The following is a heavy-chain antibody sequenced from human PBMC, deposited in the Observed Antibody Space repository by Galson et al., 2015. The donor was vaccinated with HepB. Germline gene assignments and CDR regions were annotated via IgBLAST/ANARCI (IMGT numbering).Heavy chain of an antibody. CDR2: INVGSTTM. CDR3: ARDGVVGAPVDY. J-gene: IGHJ4*02. CDR1: GFTFSAYA. Sequence: SLRLSCAASGFTFSAYAMIWVRQAPGKGLEWVSYINVGSTTMYYADSVKGQFIISRDNAKNLLYLQINSLRDADTAVYYCARDGVVGAPVDYWGRGTLVTVSS. V-gene: IGHV3-48*02. D-gene: IGHD1-26*01.